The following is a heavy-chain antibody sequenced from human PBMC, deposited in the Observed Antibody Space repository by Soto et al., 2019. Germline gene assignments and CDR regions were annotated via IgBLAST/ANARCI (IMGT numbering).Heavy chain of an antibody. CDR1: GFTFSGHY. V-gene: IGHV3-72*01. Sequence: EVQLVESGGGLVQPGGSLRLSCEGSGFTFSGHYMDWVRQAPGKGLEWLGRIRNKPNGHTTEYAASVKGRFTISRDDSKNLVYLQMNMLKSEDTAVYYCSTTVITAPLFEYWGQGTLVTVSS. CDR3: STTVITAPLFEY. D-gene: IGHD3-16*01. J-gene: IGHJ4*02. CDR2: IRNKPNGHTT.